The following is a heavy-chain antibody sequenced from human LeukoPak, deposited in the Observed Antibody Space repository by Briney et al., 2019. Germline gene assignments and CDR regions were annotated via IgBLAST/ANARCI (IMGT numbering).Heavy chain of an antibody. V-gene: IGHV3-30*18. Sequence: GRSLRLSCAASGFTFSSYGMHWVRQAPGKGLEWVAVISYDGSNKYYADSVKGRFTISRDNSKNTLYLQMNSLRAEDTAVYYCAKGQWLAYLSWFDPWGQGTLVTVSS. CDR1: GFTFSSYG. CDR2: ISYDGSNK. CDR3: AKGQWLAYLSWFDP. D-gene: IGHD6-19*01. J-gene: IGHJ5*02.